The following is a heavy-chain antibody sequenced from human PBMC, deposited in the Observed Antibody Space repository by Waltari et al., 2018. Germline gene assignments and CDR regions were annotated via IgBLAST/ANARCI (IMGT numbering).Heavy chain of an antibody. CDR2: IYYSGST. Sequence: QVQLQESGPGLVKPSETLSLTCTVSGGSISSYYWSWIRQPPGKGLEWIGYIYYSGSTNYTPSLKSRVTISVDTSKNQFSLKLSSVTAADTAVYYCARERSGYGDYALDYYYGMDVWGQGTTVTVSS. J-gene: IGHJ6*02. CDR1: GGSISSYY. V-gene: IGHV4-59*01. CDR3: ARERSGYGDYALDYYYGMDV. D-gene: IGHD4-17*01.